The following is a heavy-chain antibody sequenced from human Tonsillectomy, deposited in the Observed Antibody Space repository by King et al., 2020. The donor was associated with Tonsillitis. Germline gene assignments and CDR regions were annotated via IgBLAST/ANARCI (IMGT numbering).Heavy chain of an antibody. J-gene: IGHJ4*02. D-gene: IGHD6-19*01. CDR3: ATGYGSGLYFDY. CDR1: GGSISSYY. V-gene: IGHV4-59*08. Sequence: VQLQESGPGLVKPSETLSLTCTVSGGSISSYYWSWIRQPPGKGLEWIGYIFYSGRTNYNPSLKSRGTISVDPSKNQFSLKLSSVTAADTAVYYCATGYGSGLYFDYWGQGTLVTVSS. CDR2: IFYSGRT.